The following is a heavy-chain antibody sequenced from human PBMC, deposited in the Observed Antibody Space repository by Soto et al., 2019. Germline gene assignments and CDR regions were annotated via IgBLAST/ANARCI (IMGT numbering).Heavy chain of an antibody. D-gene: IGHD6-6*01. CDR1: GFTFSSYG. CDR2: ISWDGNNK. CDR3: AKGGSSSARYFDR. J-gene: IGHJ5*02. Sequence: QVQVVESGGGVVQPGRSLRLSCAASGFTFSSYGMHWVLQAPGKGLEWVAIISWDGNNKYYADSVRGRFTIARDTSKNTLFLQMNSLRAEDTAVYYCAKGGSSSARYFDRWGQGTLVTVSS. V-gene: IGHV3-30*18.